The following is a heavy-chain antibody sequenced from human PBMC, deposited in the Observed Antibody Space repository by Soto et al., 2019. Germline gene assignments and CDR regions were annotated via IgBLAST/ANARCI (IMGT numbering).Heavy chain of an antibody. CDR3: ARDLAKGGGSAGFDY. CDR2: INPKSGGT. V-gene: IGHV1-2*02. D-gene: IGHD1-26*01. CDR1: GYTFTVYY. J-gene: IGHJ4*02. Sequence: ASVKVSCKASGYTFTVYYMHWVRQAPGQGLEWMGWINPKSGGTMYPQKFQGRVTMTWDTSISTAYMALTRLGSDDTAVYYCARDLAKGGGSAGFDYWGQGTLVTVSS.